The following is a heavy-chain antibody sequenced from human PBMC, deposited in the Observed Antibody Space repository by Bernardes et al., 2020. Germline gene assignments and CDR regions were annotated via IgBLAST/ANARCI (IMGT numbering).Heavy chain of an antibody. CDR3: ARDRLNYYDRSGYYDY. D-gene: IGHD3-22*01. CDR1: GFTFSSYS. CDR2: IKPDGSEK. Sequence: GSLRLSCAASGFTFSSYSMSWVRQAPGKGLEWVANIKPDGSEKYYVDSVKGRFTISRDNAKSSLYLQMNSLIDEDAAVYYCARDRLNYYDRSGYYDYWGQGTLVTVSS. J-gene: IGHJ4*02. V-gene: IGHV3-7*03.